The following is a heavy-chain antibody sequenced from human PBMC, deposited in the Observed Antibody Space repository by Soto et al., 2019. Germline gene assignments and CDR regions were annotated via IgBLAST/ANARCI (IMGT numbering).Heavy chain of an antibody. Sequence: SETLSLTCNMSGDSYSISTYSWSWIRQPPGKALQWIGFIYQSGVTSYNPSLASRVSISLDRSNNQCSLKLKSVTAADTAVYFCARELRYVRAFDIWGQGTMVTVSS. CDR2: IYQSGVT. CDR3: ARELRYVRAFDI. J-gene: IGHJ3*02. V-gene: IGHV4-30-2*01. CDR1: GDSYSISTYS. D-gene: IGHD5-12*01.